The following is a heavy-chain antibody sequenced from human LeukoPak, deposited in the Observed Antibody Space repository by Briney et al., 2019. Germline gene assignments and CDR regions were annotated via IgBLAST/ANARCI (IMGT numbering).Heavy chain of an antibody. V-gene: IGHV4-34*01. J-gene: IGHJ4*02. CDR3: APESMSSAGTFDS. CDR2: INHSGST. D-gene: IGHD6-13*01. CDR1: GGSFSGYY. Sequence: PSETLSLTCAVYGGSFSGYYWSWIRQPPGKGLEWIGEINHSGSTYYNPSLKSRVTISVDTSKNHFSLRLSSVTAADTAVYYCAPESMSSAGTFDSWGQGTLVTVSS.